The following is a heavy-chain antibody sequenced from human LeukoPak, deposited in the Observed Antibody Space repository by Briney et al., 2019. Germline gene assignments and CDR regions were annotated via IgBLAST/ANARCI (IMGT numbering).Heavy chain of an antibody. CDR3: ARAPVREQGYYYYYYMDV. D-gene: IGHD3-10*01. Sequence: ASVKVSCKASGYTFTSYDINWVRQATGQGLEWMGWMNPNSGNTGYAQKFQGRVTITRNTSISTAYMELSSLRAEDTAVYYCARAPVREQGYYYYYYMDVWGKGTTVTVSS. CDR2: MNPNSGNT. J-gene: IGHJ6*03. V-gene: IGHV1-8*03. CDR1: GYTFTSYD.